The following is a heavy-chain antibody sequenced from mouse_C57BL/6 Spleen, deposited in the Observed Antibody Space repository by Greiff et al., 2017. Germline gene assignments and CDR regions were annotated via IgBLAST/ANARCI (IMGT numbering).Heavy chain of an antibody. CDR2: IYPGSGST. J-gene: IGHJ3*01. CDR3: ARYDGYYSWFAY. Sequence: QVQLQQPGAELVKPGASVKMSCKASGYTFTSYWITWVKQRPGQGLEWIGDIYPGSGSTNYNEKFKSKATLTVDTSSSTAYMQRSSLTSEDSAVYYCARYDGYYSWFAYWGQGTLVTVSA. CDR1: GYTFTSYW. D-gene: IGHD2-3*01. V-gene: IGHV1-55*01.